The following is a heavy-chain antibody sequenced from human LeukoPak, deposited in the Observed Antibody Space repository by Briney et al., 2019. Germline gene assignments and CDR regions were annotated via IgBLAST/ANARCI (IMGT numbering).Heavy chain of an antibody. CDR2: ISSSSNV. CDR3: ARSSLLHSNAMDV. D-gene: IGHD5-18*01. J-gene: IGHJ6*02. CDR1: GFTFNSYS. Sequence: GGSLRLSCAASGFTFNSYSINWVRQAPGKGLEWISYISSSSNVYYADSVKGRFTISRDNTKNSLYLQMSSLRDDDTAVYYCARSSLLHSNAMDVWGQGTTVTVSS. V-gene: IGHV3-48*02.